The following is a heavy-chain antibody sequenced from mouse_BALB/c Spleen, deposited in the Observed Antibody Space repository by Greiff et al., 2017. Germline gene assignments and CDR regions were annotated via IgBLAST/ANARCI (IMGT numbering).Heavy chain of an antibody. Sequence: QVQLKESGPGLVAPSQSLSITCTVSGFSLTSYGVHWVRQSPGKGLEWLGVIWSGGSTDYNAAFISRLSISKDNSKSQVFFKMNSLQANDTAIYYCARKLGNYYAMDYWGQGTSVTVSS. V-gene: IGHV2-2*02. CDR1: GFSLTSYG. CDR2: IWSGGST. CDR3: ARKLGNYYAMDY. J-gene: IGHJ4*01. D-gene: IGHD4-1*01.